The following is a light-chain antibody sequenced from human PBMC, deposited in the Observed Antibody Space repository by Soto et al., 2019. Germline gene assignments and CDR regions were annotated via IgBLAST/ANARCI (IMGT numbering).Light chain of an antibody. CDR2: GAS. J-gene: IGKJ4*01. CDR1: QIVRRNY. CDR3: QQYGTSRELP. V-gene: IGKV3-20*01. Sequence: EIVLTQSPGTLSLSPGERATLSCSSRQIVRRNYLACHQQDVGQAPRLLLCGASSRATGIPDRISGSGSGTDFTLTISRLEPEDFAVYYCQQYGTSRELPFGVGTKVDIK.